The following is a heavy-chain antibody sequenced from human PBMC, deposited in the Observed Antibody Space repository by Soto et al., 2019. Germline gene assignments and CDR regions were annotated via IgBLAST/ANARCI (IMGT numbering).Heavy chain of an antibody. J-gene: IGHJ4*02. CDR3: ARVRRLYYYDSSGYYFDY. D-gene: IGHD3-22*01. Sequence: QVQLQESGPGLVKPSETLSLTCTVSGGSISSYYWSWIRQPPGKGLEWIGYIYYSGSTNYNPSLKSRVTISVDTSKNQFSLKLSSVTAADTAVYYCARVRRLYYYDSSGYYFDYWGQGTLVTVSS. CDR2: IYYSGST. V-gene: IGHV4-59*01. CDR1: GGSISSYY.